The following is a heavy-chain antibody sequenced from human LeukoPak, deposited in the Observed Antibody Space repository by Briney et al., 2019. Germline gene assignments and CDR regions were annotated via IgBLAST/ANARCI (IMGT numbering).Heavy chain of an antibody. CDR1: GYTFTSYY. CDR2: INPSGGST. D-gene: IGHD3-3*01. CDR3: ARTKRDFWSGYYTGYYYYGMDV. V-gene: IGHV1-46*01. Sequence: ASMKVSCKASGYTFTSYYMHWVRQAPGQGLEWMGIINPSGGSTSYAQKFQGRVTMTRNTSISTAYMELSSLRSEDTAVYYCARTKRDFWSGYYTGYYYYGMDVWGQGTTVTVSS. J-gene: IGHJ6*02.